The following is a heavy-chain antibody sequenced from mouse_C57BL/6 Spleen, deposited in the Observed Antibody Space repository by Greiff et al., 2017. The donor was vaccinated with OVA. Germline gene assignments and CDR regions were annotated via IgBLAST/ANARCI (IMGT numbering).Heavy chain of an antibody. CDR2: IYPGSGST. J-gene: IGHJ4*01. V-gene: IGHV1-55*01. CDR3: ARRGEAMDY. Sequence: QVQLQQPGAELVKPGASVKMSCKASGYTFTSYWITWVKQRPGQGLEWIGDIYPGSGSTNYNEKFKSQATLTVDTSSSTASMQLSSLTSEESAVYYCARRGEAMDYWGQGTSVTVSS. CDR1: GYTFTSYW.